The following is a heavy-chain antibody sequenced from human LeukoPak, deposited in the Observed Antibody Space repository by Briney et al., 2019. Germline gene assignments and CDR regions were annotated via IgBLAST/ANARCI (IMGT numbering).Heavy chain of an antibody. V-gene: IGHV3-48*04. J-gene: IGHJ6*03. CDR3: ARGATVWARMDV. CDR1: GFTFSTFS. CDR2: ISHSSSSI. Sequence: GGSLRLSCAASGFTFSTFSMKGVREAPGRGLECVSYISHSSSSIYYADSVKGGFTKYRENAMNSLSLQINSVRAKETAVYYCARGATVWARMDVWGKGTTVTVSS. D-gene: IGHD4-17*01.